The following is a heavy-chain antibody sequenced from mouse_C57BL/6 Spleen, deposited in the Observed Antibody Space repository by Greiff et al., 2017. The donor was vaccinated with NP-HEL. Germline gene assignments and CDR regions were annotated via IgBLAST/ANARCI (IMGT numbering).Heavy chain of an antibody. CDR3: AREGGLGRNYAMDY. V-gene: IGHV5-4*01. CDR1: GFTFSSYA. Sequence: EVQLQESGGGLVKPGGSLKLSCAASGFTFSSYAMSWVRQTPEKRLEWVATISDGGSYTYYPDNVKGRFTISRDNAKNNLYLQMSHLKSEDTAMYYCAREGGLGRNYAMDYWGQGTSVTVSS. J-gene: IGHJ4*01. D-gene: IGHD4-1*01. CDR2: ISDGGSYT.